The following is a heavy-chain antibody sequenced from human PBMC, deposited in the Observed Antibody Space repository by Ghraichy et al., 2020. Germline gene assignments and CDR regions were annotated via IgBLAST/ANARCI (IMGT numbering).Heavy chain of an antibody. V-gene: IGHV1-2*02. CDR1: GYTFTEYS. Sequence: ASVKVSCRTSGYTFTEYSIQWVRQAPGQGLEWMGRVTSDTGDTNFAQKFQGRVTMTRDTSVSTAYMELNGLTSDDTAVYYCARGGNGSGWLYYFDSWGQGTLVTVSS. CDR2: VTSDTGDT. J-gene: IGHJ4*02. D-gene: IGHD6-19*01. CDR3: ARGGNGSGWLYYFDS.